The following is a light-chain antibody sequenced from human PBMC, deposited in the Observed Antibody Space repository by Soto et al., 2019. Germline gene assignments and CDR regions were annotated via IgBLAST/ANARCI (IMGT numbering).Light chain of an antibody. CDR3: QQSYSTPRT. CDR2: AAS. Sequence: IQMTQAPSSISASVGDRVTITCRASQSFSSSLTWSQQKPGKAPKLLIYAASSLQSGVPSRFRGSGSGTDFTLTISSLQPEDFATYYCQQSYSTPRTFGQGTKVASK. V-gene: IGKV1-39*01. J-gene: IGKJ1*01. CDR1: QSFSSS.